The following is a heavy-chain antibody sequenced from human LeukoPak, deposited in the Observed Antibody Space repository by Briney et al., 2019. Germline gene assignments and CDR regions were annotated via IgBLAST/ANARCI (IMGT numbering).Heavy chain of an antibody. D-gene: IGHD3-3*01. Sequence: ASVKVSCKASGYTFTSYYMHWVRQAPGQGLEWMGIINPSGGSTSYAQKFQGRVTMTRNTSISTAYMELSSLRSEDTAVYYCARLTRSDITIFGVVIPANYYYGMDVWGQGTTVTVSS. V-gene: IGHV1-46*01. J-gene: IGHJ6*02. CDR1: GYTFTSYY. CDR2: INPSGGST. CDR3: ARLTRSDITIFGVVIPANYYYGMDV.